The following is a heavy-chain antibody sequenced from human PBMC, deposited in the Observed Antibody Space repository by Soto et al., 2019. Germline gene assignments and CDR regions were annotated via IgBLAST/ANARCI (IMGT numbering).Heavy chain of an antibody. CDR1: GFTFNSYS. D-gene: IGHD2-15*01. CDR2: MSRGSRYK. CDR3: ARDGGVAATLANYFDY. J-gene: IGHJ4*02. V-gene: IGHV3-21*01. Sequence: EVQLVESGGGLVKPGGSLRLSCAASGFTFNSYSMNWVRQAPGKGLEWASSMSRGSRYKYYADSVKGRFTISRDNAKNSVYLQMNSLRAEDTAVYYCARDGGVAATLANYFDYWGQGTLVTVSS.